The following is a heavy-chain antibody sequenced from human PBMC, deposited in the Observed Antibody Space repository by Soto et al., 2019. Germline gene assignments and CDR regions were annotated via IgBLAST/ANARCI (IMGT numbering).Heavy chain of an antibody. CDR2: ISAYNGNT. D-gene: IGHD3-10*01. CDR3: ARGGVGGSGSYYFDY. V-gene: IGHV1-18*01. CDR1: GYTFTSYG. J-gene: IGHJ4*02. Sequence: ASVKVSCKASGYTFTSYGISWVRQAPGQGLEWIGWISAYNGNTNYAQKLQGRVTMTTDTFTSTAYMELRSLRSDDTAVYYCARGGVGGSGSYYFDYWGQGTLVTVSS.